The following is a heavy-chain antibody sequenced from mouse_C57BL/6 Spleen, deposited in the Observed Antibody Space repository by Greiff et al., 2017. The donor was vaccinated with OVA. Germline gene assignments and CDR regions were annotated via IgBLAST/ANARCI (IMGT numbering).Heavy chain of an antibody. V-gene: IGHV1-72*01. D-gene: IGHD2-2*01. CDR1: GYTFTSYW. J-gene: IGHJ3*01. CDR2: LDPNSGGP. Sequence: VQLQQPGAELVKPGASVKLSCKASGYTFTSYWMHWVKQRPGRGLAWIGRLDPNSGGPKYNEKFKSKATLTVDKPSSTAYMQLSSLTSEDSAVYYCAREETGGYLFAYWGQGTLVTVSA. CDR3: AREETGGYLFAY.